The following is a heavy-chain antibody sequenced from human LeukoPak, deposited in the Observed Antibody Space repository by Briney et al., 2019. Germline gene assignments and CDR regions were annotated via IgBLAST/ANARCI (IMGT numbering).Heavy chain of an antibody. V-gene: IGHV1-8*01. CDR2: MNPTSGDT. CDR1: GYTFSDYD. D-gene: IGHD2-21*01. CDR3: ARVVMKAFYYYYMDV. Sequence: GASVKVSCKASGYTFSDYDVNWVRQAPGQGLEWMGWMNPTSGDTGYAQKFQGRVTMTRSMSKNTAYMELSRLRSEDTAVYSCARVVMKAFYYYYMDVWGKGTTIIISS. J-gene: IGHJ6*03.